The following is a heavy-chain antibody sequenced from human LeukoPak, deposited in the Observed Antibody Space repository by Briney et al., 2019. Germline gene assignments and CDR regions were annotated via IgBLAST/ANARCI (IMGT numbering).Heavy chain of an antibody. CDR1: GYTFTSYG. J-gene: IGHJ6*02. CDR3: ARDSGTYCSSTSCYVVYGMDV. D-gene: IGHD2-2*01. CDR2: ISAYNGNT. V-gene: IGHV1-18*01. Sequence: ASVKLSCKASGYTFTSYGICWVRKAPGPGLEWMGWISAYNGNTNYAQKLQGRVTMTTDTSPSTAYMELRSLRSDDTAVYYCARDSGTYCSSTSCYVVYGMDVWGQGTTVTVSS.